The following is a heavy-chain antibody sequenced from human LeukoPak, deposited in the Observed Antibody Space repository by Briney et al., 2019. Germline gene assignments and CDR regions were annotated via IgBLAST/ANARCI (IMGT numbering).Heavy chain of an antibody. CDR2: ISGDGGST. CDR3: ARAAPLGQWLPYFDY. Sequence: GGSLRLSCAASGFTFDDYAMHWVRQGPGKGLEWVSLISGDGGSTYYADSVKGRFTISRDNAKNTLYLQMSSLRAEDTAVYYCARAAPLGQWLPYFDYWGQGSLVTVSS. J-gene: IGHJ4*02. D-gene: IGHD5-12*01. V-gene: IGHV3-43*02. CDR1: GFTFDDYA.